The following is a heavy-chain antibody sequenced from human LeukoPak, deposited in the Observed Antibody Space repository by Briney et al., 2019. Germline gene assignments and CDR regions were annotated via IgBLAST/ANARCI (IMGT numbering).Heavy chain of an antibody. Sequence: ASVKVSCKASGYTFNSYGIIWVRQAPGQGLEWMGWISGYNGKTYYAQRFQGRVTLTTDTSTSTAYMELRSLTSDDTAVYYCARALKGHSDYWGQGTLVTVSS. CDR2: ISGYNGKT. J-gene: IGHJ4*02. CDR1: GYTFNSYG. V-gene: IGHV1-18*01. D-gene: IGHD3-16*01. CDR3: ARALKGHSDY.